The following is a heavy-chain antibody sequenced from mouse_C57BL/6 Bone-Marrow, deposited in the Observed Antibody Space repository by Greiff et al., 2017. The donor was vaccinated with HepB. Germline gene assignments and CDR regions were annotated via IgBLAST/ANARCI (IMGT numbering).Heavy chain of an antibody. CDR3: ARGLRVAIVY. CDR1: GFTFSDYG. V-gene: IGHV5-17*01. CDR2: ISSGSSTI. J-gene: IGHJ4*01. Sequence: EVMLVESGGGLVKPGGSLKLSCAASGFTFSDYGMHWVRQAPEKGLEWVAYISSGSSTIYYADTVKGRFTISRDNAKNTLFLQMTSLRSEDTAMYYCARGLRVAIVYWGQGTSVTVSS. D-gene: IGHD2-4*01.